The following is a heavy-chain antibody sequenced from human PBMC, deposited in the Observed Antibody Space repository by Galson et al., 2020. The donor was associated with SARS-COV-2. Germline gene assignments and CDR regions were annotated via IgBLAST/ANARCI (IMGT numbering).Heavy chain of an antibody. D-gene: IGHD1-7*01. CDR3: AKDLGLTGTTEIDDY. CDR2: IWYDGSNK. V-gene: IGHV3-33*06. CDR1: GFTFSSYG. Sequence: QLGESLKISCAASGFTFSSYGMHWVRQAPGKGLEWVAVIWYDGSNKYYADSVKGRFTISRDNSKNTLYLQMNSLRAEDTAVYYCAKDLGLTGTTEIDDYWGQGTLVTVSS. J-gene: IGHJ4*02.